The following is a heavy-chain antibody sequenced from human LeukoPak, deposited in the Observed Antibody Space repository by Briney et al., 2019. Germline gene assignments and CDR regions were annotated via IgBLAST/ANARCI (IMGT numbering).Heavy chain of an antibody. J-gene: IGHJ4*02. D-gene: IGHD6-13*01. CDR1: GFTFDDYA. Sequence: GGSLRLSCAASGFTFDDYAMHWVRQAPGKGLEWVSGISWNSGSIGYADSVKGRFTISRDNAKNSLYLQMNSLRAEDTALYYCAKVSTARSSSWYVSFDYWGQGTLVTVSS. CDR2: ISWNSGSI. CDR3: AKVSTARSSSWYVSFDY. V-gene: IGHV3-9*01.